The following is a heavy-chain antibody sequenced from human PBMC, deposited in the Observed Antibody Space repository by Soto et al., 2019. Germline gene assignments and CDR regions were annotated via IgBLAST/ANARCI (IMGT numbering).Heavy chain of an antibody. CDR3: ARDEVYGVVTADYFYYDMDV. V-gene: IGHV3-74*01. D-gene: IGHD2-21*02. J-gene: IGHJ6*02. Sequence: PGGSLRLSCAASGFTFSSYWMHWVRQAPGKGLVWVSRINTDGSSTTYADSVKGRVTISRDNAKNTLYLQMNSLRAEDTAVYYCARDEVYGVVTADYFYYDMDVWGQGTTVTVSS. CDR2: INTDGSST. CDR1: GFTFSSYW.